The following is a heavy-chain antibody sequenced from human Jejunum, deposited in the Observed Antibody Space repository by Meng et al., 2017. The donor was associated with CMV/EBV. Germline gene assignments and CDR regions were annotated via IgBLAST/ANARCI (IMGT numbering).Heavy chain of an antibody. CDR3: ARFAQGYCSSTSCSSRDY. CDR1: SSYS. J-gene: IGHJ4*02. D-gene: IGHD2-2*01. Sequence: SSYSMNWVRKAPGKGLEWVSSISSSSSYIYYADSVKGRFTISRDNAKNSLYLQMNSLRAEDTAVYYCARFAQGYCSSTSCSSRDYWGQGTLVTVSS. V-gene: IGHV3-21*01. CDR2: ISSSSSYI.